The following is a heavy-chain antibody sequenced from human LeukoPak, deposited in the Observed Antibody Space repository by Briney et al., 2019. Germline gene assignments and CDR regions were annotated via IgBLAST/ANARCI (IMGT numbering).Heavy chain of an antibody. CDR2: ISGSGVST. Sequence: PGGSPRLSCVASGFTSRSYAMSWVRHAPRKRLEWGSTISGSGVSTDYAVSVKGRFTISRDNSKNTLYLQMSSLRAEDTAVYYCAKVYGIIVGTNYFDYWGQGTLVTVSS. V-gene: IGHV3-23*01. CDR3: AKVYGIIVGTNYFDY. CDR1: GFTSRSYA. D-gene: IGHD3-22*01. J-gene: IGHJ4*02.